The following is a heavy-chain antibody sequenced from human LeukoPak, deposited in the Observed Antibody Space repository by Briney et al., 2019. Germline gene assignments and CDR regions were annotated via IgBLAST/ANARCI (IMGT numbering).Heavy chain of an antibody. Sequence: GGSLRLSCAASGFTFDDYAMHWVRQAPGKGLEWVSLISWDGGSTYYADSVKGRYTISRDNSKNSLYLQMNSLRAEDTALYYCAKDMRPVAIFYFDYWGQGTLVTVSS. CDR2: ISWDGGST. J-gene: IGHJ4*02. CDR3: AKDMRPVAIFYFDY. D-gene: IGHD2-2*02. V-gene: IGHV3-43D*04. CDR1: GFTFDDYA.